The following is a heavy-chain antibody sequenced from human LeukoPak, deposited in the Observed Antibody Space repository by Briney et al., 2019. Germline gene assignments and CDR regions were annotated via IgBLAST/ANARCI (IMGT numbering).Heavy chain of an antibody. CDR1: GYTFTSYG. CDR3: ARDRLLWFGEFARYYFDY. CDR2: ISAYNGDT. D-gene: IGHD3-10*01. Sequence: GASVKVSCKASGYTFTSYGISWVRQAPGQGLEWMGWISAYNGDTNYAQKLQGRVTMTTDTSTSTAYMELRSLRSDDTAVYYCARDRLLWFGEFARYYFDYWGQGTLVTVSS. V-gene: IGHV1-18*01. J-gene: IGHJ4*02.